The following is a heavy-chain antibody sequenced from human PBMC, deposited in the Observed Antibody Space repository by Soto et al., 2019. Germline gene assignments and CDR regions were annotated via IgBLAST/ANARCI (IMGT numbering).Heavy chain of an antibody. D-gene: IGHD1-1*01. V-gene: IGHV4-31*03. CDR1: GGSISSGGYY. J-gene: IGHJ6*02. CDR3: ARDNSYSAGGTMGYYYGMDV. Sequence: QVQLQESGPGLVKPSQTLSLTCTVSGGSISSGGYYWSWIRQHPGKGLEWIGYIYYSGSTYYNPSLKSRVTISVDTSKNQFSLKLSSVTAADTPVYYCARDNSYSAGGTMGYYYGMDVWGQGTTVTVSS. CDR2: IYYSGST.